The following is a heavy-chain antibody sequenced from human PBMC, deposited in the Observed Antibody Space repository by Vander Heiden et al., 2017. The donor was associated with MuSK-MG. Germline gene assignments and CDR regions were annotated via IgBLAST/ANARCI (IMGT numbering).Heavy chain of an antibody. CDR3: PRHGRLIGGPFDL. CDR2: ILTSGTA. Sequence: EAELVESGGGLIQPRGSLSLSCAAAGFTVTSTYSSWIRQAPGKRLEWVSRILTSGTAYDADAVRGRFNMSREISYNKIYLQMQKLRADDTALYYCPRHGRLIGGPFDLWAQGTVLAVS. D-gene: IGHD7-27*01. J-gene: IGHJ4*02. V-gene: IGHV3-53*01. CDR1: GFTVTSTY.